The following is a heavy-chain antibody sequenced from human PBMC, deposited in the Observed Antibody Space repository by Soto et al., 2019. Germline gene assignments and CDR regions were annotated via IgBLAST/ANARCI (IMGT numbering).Heavy chain of an antibody. J-gene: IGHJ4*02. CDR1: GGSISRNSHY. V-gene: IGHV4-39*01. CDR2: IYYSGNT. D-gene: IGHD3-22*01. Sequence: SETLSLTCTVSGGSISRNSHYWGWIRQPPGKGLEWIGSIYYSGNTYYNSSLKSRVTISVDTSQNQFSLKLSSVTAADTAVYYCATQYYYDIPPNPYFYNWGQGTLVTVSS. CDR3: ATQYYYDIPPNPYFYN.